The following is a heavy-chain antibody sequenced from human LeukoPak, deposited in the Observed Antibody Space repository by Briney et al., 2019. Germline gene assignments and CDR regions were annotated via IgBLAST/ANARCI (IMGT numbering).Heavy chain of an antibody. V-gene: IGHV1-24*01. D-gene: IGHD3-10*01. CDR3: ARDLIRGRRESGY. CDR2: FDPEDGET. CDR1: GYTLTELS. J-gene: IGHJ4*02. Sequence: SVKVSCKVSGYTLTELSMHWVRQAPGKGLEWMGGFDPEDGETIYAQKFQGRVTMTEDTSTDTAYMELRSLRSDDTAVYYCARDLIRGRRESGYWGQGTLVTVSS.